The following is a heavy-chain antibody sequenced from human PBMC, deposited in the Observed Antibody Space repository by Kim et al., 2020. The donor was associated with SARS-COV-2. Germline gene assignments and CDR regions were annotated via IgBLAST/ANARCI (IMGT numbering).Heavy chain of an antibody. CDR2: IYPGDSDT. D-gene: IGHD6-13*01. J-gene: IGHJ4*02. CDR3: ARRLLGYSSSWRNSGLEDY. CDR1: GYSFTSYW. V-gene: IGHV5-51*01. Sequence: GESLKISCKGSGYSFTSYWIGWVRQMPGKGLEWMGIIYPGDSDTRYSPSFQGQVTISADKSISTAYLQWSSLKASDTAMYYCARRLLGYSSSWRNSGLEDYWGPGTLGTVSS.